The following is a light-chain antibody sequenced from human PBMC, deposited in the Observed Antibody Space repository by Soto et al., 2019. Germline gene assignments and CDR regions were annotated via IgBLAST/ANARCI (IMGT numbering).Light chain of an antibody. Sequence: DIQMTQSPYSLSAAVGDRVTIACRASQNINTYLHWYQQKPGKAPKLLIFDAASLQNGVPSRCSGGGSRTDFTLTITSLQPEDFATYYCQQTSSAPFTFGPGTKVDIK. V-gene: IGKV1-39*01. CDR3: QQTSSAPFT. CDR2: DAA. J-gene: IGKJ3*01. CDR1: QNINTY.